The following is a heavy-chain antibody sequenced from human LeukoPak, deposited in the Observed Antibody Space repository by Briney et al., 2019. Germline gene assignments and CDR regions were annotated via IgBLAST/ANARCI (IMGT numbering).Heavy chain of an antibody. Sequence: ASVKVSCKVSGYTLTELSMHWVRQAPGKGLEWMGGFDPEDGETIYAQKFQGRVTMTEDTSTDTAYMELSSLRSEDTAVYYCAGGYYGEKYNWFDPWGQGTLVTVSS. J-gene: IGHJ5*02. CDR1: GYTLTELS. D-gene: IGHD4-17*01. CDR2: FDPEDGET. V-gene: IGHV1-24*01. CDR3: AGGYYGEKYNWFDP.